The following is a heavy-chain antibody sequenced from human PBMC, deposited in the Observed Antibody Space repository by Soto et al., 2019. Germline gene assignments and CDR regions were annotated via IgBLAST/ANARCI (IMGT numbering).Heavy chain of an antibody. J-gene: IGHJ4*02. D-gene: IGHD3-10*01. CDR1: GGSVSRGNYY. V-gene: IGHV4-61*01. CDR2: IYYSGST. Sequence: QVQLQESGPGLVKPSETLSLTCTVSGGSVSRGNYYWSWIRQPPGKGLEWIGYIYYSGSTNYNPSLKSRVTISLDTSKNQFSLKLSSVTAADTAVYYCARVPVRVRGFDDWGQGTLVTVSS. CDR3: ARVPVRVRGFDD.